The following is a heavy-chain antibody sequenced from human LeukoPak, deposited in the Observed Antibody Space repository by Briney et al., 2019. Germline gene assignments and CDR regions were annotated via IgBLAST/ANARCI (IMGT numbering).Heavy chain of an antibody. CDR3: ARRGNPGTYFDY. Sequence: GGSLRLSCVVSGFTVSNNHMSWVRQAPGKGLEWVSVIYNDGSTYYVDSVKGSFTISRDNSKNTLYLQMNTLRAEDTAVYYCARRGNPGTYFDYWGLGTLVAVSS. V-gene: IGHV3-66*04. CDR1: GFTVSNNH. D-gene: IGHD6-13*01. CDR2: IYNDGST. J-gene: IGHJ4*02.